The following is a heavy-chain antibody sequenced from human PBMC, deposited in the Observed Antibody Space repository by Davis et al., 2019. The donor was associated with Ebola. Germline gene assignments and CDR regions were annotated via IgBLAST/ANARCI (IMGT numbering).Heavy chain of an antibody. CDR2: ISSSSSYI. Sequence: PGGSLRLSCAASGFTFSSYSMNWVRQAPGKGLEWVSSISSSSSYIYYADSVKGRFTISRDNAKNSLYLQMNSLRAEDTAVYYCARGNFWSGYKWFDPWGQGTLVTVSS. CDR3: ARGNFWSGYKWFDP. CDR1: GFTFSSYS. V-gene: IGHV3-21*01. J-gene: IGHJ5*02. D-gene: IGHD3-3*01.